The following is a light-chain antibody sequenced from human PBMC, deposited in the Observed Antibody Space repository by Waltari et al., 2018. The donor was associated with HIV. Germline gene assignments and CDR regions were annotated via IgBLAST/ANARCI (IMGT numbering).Light chain of an antibody. V-gene: IGLV2-14*01. CDR1: SSDIGDYSY. CDR2: EFK. J-gene: IGLJ2*01. CDR3: YSYSSDTSRGI. Sequence: QSALIQPASVSGSPGQSITISCTGSSSDIGDYSYVSWFQQFPDMAPKLLIYEFKERRADFSHRFSESKSGNTASLTISGLQAEDEAYYYSYSYSSDTSRGIFGGVTKLTVL.